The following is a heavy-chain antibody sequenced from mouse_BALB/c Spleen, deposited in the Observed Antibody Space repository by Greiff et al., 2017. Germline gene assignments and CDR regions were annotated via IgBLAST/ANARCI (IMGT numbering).Heavy chain of an antibody. D-gene: IGHD2-1*01. CDR1: GYSITSDYA. CDR2: ISYSGST. J-gene: IGHJ4*01. Sequence: EVKLMESGPGLVKPSQSLSLTCTVTGYSITSDYAWNWIRQFPGNKLEWMGYISYSGSTSYNPSLKSRISITRDTSKNQFFLQLNSVTTEDTATYYCARSPLYYDYYAMDYWGQGTSVTVSS. V-gene: IGHV3-2*02. CDR3: ARSPLYYDYYAMDY.